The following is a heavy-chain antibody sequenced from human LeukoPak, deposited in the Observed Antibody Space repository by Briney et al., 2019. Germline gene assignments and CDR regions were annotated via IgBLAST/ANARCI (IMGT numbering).Heavy chain of an antibody. CDR2: IKSRGDGGTI. CDR3: TTLRLTASDS. CDR1: GFTFSNAW. Sequence: GGSLRLSCEAAGFTFSNAWMSWVRQAPGKGLEWVGRIKSRGDGGTIDYAEPVKGRFIISRDDSRNTLYLQMNNLKIEDTAMYYCTTLRLTASDSRGQGTRVSVSS. V-gene: IGHV3-15*01. D-gene: IGHD5-18*01. J-gene: IGHJ4*02.